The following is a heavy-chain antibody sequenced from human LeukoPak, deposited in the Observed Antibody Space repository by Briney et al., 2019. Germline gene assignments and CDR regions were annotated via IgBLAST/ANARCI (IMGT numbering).Heavy chain of an antibody. D-gene: IGHD3-16*02. Sequence: GASVKVSCKASGYTFTSYGISWVRLAPGQGLEWMGWISAYNGNTNYAQKLQGRVTMTTDTSTSTAYMELRSLRSDDTAVYYCARDPATSLRLGELSPLDYWGQGTLVTVSS. CDR3: ARDPATSLRLGELSPLDY. J-gene: IGHJ4*02. CDR2: ISAYNGNT. V-gene: IGHV1-18*01. CDR1: GYTFTSYG.